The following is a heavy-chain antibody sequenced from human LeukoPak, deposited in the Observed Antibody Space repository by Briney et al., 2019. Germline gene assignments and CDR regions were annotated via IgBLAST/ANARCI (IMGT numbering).Heavy chain of an antibody. Sequence: SETLSLTCTVSGGSISSSSYYWGWIRQPPGKGLEWIGSIYYSGSTYYNPSLKSRVTISVDTSKNQFSLKLSSVTAADAAVYYCARETKRYFDSSYYMDVWGKGTTVTVSS. V-gene: IGHV4-39*07. CDR1: GGSISSSSYY. CDR2: IYYSGST. CDR3: ARETKRYFDSSYYMDV. D-gene: IGHD3-9*01. J-gene: IGHJ6*03.